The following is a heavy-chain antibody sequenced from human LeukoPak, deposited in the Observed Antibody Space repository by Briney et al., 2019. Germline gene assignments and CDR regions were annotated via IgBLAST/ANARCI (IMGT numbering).Heavy chain of an antibody. Sequence: PSETLSLTCAVYGGSFSGYYWSWIRQPPGKGLEWIGEINHSGSTNYNPSLKSRVTISVDTSKNQFSLKLSSVTAADTAVYYCARGILSGGSSWYPDYWGQGTLVTVSS. CDR2: INHSGST. D-gene: IGHD6-13*01. V-gene: IGHV4-34*01. J-gene: IGHJ4*02. CDR1: GGSFSGYY. CDR3: ARGILSGGSSWYPDY.